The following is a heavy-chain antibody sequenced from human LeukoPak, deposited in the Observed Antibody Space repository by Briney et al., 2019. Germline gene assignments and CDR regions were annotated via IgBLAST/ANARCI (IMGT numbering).Heavy chain of an antibody. D-gene: IGHD4-23*01. J-gene: IGHJ4*02. Sequence: PSEALSLTCTVSGGSISSGDYYWSWIRQPPGKGLEWIGYIYYSGSTYYNPSLKSRVTISVDTSKNQFSLKLSSVTAADTAVYYCARDLLNEGNHLDYWGQGTLVTVSS. CDR3: ARDLLNEGNHLDY. V-gene: IGHV4-30-4*01. CDR2: IYYSGST. CDR1: GGSISSGDYY.